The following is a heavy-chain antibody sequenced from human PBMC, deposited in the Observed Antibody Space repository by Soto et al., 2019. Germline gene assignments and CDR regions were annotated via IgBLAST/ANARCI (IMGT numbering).Heavy chain of an antibody. CDR2: IYYSGST. J-gene: IGHJ6*02. CDR1: GGSISSYY. V-gene: IGHV4-59*01. D-gene: IGHD6-25*01. CDR3: AGTSGKQRYYGMDV. Sequence: PSETLSLTCTVSGGSISSYYWSWIRQPPGKGLEWIGYIYYSGSTNYNPSLKSRVTISVDTSKNQFSLKLSSVTAADTAVYYCAGTSGKQRYYGMDVWGQGTTVTVSS.